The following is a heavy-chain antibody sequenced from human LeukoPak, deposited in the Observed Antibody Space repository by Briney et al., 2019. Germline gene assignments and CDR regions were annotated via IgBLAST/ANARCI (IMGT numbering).Heavy chain of an antibody. CDR3: VKEGTASGRGGSDIWGLGARGSFDL. Sequence: PGGSLRLSCAASGFAFNTYNMHWVRQAPAEGLEWVSVMSSASSFMFYAESVKGRFTISRDKAKNSLHVQMNRLRAEDTALYFCVKEGTASGRGGSDIWGLGARGSFDLWGQGTKVTVTS. J-gene: IGHJ3*01. V-gene: IGHV3-21*01. D-gene: IGHD2-15*01. CDR1: GFAFNTYN. CDR2: MSSASSFM.